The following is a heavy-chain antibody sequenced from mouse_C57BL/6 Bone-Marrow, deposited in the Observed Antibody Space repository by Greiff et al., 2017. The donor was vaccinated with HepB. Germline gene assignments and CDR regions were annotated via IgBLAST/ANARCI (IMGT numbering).Heavy chain of an antibody. J-gene: IGHJ1*03. D-gene: IGHD3-1*01. CDR2: INPNNGGT. CDR3: ASSGGYWYFDV. Sequence: EVQLQQSGPELVKPGASVKMSCKASGYTFTDYNMHWVKQSHGKSLEWIGYINPNNGGTSYNQKFKGKATLTVNKSSSTAYMELRSLTSEDSAVYCCASSGGYWYFDVWGTGTTVTVSS. V-gene: IGHV1-22*01. CDR1: GYTFTDYN.